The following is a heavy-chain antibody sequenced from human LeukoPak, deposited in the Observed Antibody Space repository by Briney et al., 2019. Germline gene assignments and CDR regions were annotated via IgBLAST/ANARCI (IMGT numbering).Heavy chain of an antibody. CDR2: INPKSGDT. J-gene: IGHJ4*02. V-gene: IGHV1-2*02. CDR1: GYTFTDYY. CDR3: VRDLTGGSGD. D-gene: IGHD6-19*01. Sequence: GASVKVSCKASGYTFTDYYMHWVRQAPGQTFEWLAWINPKSGDTHYTQKFQGRVTVTTDTSITSDYMELSGLQSDDTAVYYCVRDLTGGSGDWGQGTLVTVSS.